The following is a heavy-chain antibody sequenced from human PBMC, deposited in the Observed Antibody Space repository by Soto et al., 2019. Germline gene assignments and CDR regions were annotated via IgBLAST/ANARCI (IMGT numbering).Heavy chain of an antibody. CDR1: GGSISSYY. V-gene: IGHV4-59*01. J-gene: IGHJ6*02. Sequence: QVRLQESGPGLVKPSETLSLTCTVSGGSISSYYWSWIRQPPGKGLEWIGNIYYSGTTNYNPSVNSRVTISVDTSKNQFSLKLSSVTAADTAVYYCARDSHGGVRGVIWSSRDYYSGMDVWGQGTTVTVSS. D-gene: IGHD3-10*01. CDR3: ARDSHGGVRGVIWSSRDYYSGMDV. CDR2: IYYSGTT.